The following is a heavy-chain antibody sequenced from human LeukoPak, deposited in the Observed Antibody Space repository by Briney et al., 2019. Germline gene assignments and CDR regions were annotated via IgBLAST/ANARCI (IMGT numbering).Heavy chain of an antibody. Sequence: PGGSLRLSRVVSGFTVSNNYMSWVRQAPRKGLEWVSLIYSGGSTYYADSVKGRFTISRDNAKNSLYLQMNSLRAEDTALYYCAKDWGFDDSSGEFDYWGQGTLVTVSS. CDR1: GFTVSNNY. CDR2: IYSGGST. V-gene: IGHV3-53*05. J-gene: IGHJ4*02. D-gene: IGHD3-22*01. CDR3: AKDWGFDDSSGEFDY.